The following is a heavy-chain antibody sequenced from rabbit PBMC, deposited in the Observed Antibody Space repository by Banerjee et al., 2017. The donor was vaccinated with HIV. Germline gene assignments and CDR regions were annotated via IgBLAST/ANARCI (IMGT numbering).Heavy chain of an antibody. CDR2: INTSSGNT. Sequence: QEQLVESGGGLVQPEGSLTLTCTASGFSFSNGYVMCWVRQAPGKGLEWIACINTSSGNTVYASWAKGRFTISKASWTTVTLQMNSLTAADTATYFCARNYYRDGYGTYVYARALNLWGPGTLVTVS. CDR1: GFSFSNGYV. V-gene: IGHV1S45*01. J-gene: IGHJ4*01. D-gene: IGHD6-1*01. CDR3: ARNYYRDGYGTYVYARALNL.